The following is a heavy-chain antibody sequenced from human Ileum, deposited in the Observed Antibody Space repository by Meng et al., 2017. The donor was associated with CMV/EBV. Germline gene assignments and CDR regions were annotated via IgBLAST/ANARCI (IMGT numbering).Heavy chain of an antibody. Sequence: SETLSLTCTVSGGSVSSGSYYWSWIRQPPGKGLEWIGYIYYSGSTNYNPSLKSRVTISVDTSKNQFSLKLSSVTAADTAVYYCANGYYFDYWGHGTQVT. D-gene: IGHD3-10*01. CDR2: IYYSGST. CDR3: ANGYYFDY. V-gene: IGHV4-61*01. J-gene: IGHJ4*01. CDR1: GGSVSSGSYY.